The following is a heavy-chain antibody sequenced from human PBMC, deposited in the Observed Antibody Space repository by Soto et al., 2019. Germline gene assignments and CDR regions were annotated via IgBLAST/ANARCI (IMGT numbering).Heavy chain of an antibody. D-gene: IGHD3-10*01. V-gene: IGHV1-18*04. CDR2: ISAYNGNT. CDR1: GYTFTSYG. J-gene: IGHJ6*02. Sequence: ASVKVSCKASGYTFTSYGISWVRQAPGQGLEWMGWISAYNGNTNYAQKLQGRVTMTTDTSTSTAYMELRSLRSDDTAVYYCARTPAPYQVVRGVITDYYYGMDVWGQGTTVTGLL. CDR3: ARTPAPYQVVRGVITDYYYGMDV.